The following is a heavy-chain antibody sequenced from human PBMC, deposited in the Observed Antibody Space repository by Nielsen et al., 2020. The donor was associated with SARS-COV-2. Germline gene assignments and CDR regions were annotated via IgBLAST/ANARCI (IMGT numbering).Heavy chain of an antibody. V-gene: IGHV4-34*01. J-gene: IGHJ4*02. Sequence: GSLRLSCAVYGGSFSGYYWSWIRQPPGKGLEWIGEINHSGVTNYNPSLKSRVTISVDTSKNQFSLKLNSVTAADTAVYYCARRGGATSGYWTSQTYHFDYWGQGTLVTVSS. CDR2: INHSGVT. D-gene: IGHD3-22*01. CDR1: GGSFSGYY. CDR3: ARRGGATSGYWTSQTYHFDY.